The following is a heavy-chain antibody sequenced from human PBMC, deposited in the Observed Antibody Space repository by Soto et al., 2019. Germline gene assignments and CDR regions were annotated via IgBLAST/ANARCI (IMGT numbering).Heavy chain of an antibody. CDR2: ISVDGGDT. CDR1: DFRLSDYC. Sequence: GGYLRLSCAASDFRLSDYCMHWVRQVPGKGLLWVSRISVDGGDTTYAESVKGRFTISRDNAKNTLYLQMDTLRAEDTAIYYCASAAEQDPNDYRGHGSLVTVSS. V-gene: IGHV3-74*01. J-gene: IGHJ4*01. CDR3: ASAAEQDPNDY.